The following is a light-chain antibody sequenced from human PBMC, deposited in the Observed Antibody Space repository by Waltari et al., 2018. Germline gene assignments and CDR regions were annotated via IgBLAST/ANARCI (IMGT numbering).Light chain of an antibody. J-gene: IGKJ2*01. CDR1: KGITNY. V-gene: IGKV1-27*01. Sequence: DIQKTKSPSSLSASEGERVTIICRASKGITNYLAWYQQKPVKVPKLLIYAASTLQSGVPSRFSGSGSGTDFTLTISSLQPEDVATYYCQKYNSAPHTFGQGTKLEIK. CDR3: QKYNSAPHT. CDR2: AAS.